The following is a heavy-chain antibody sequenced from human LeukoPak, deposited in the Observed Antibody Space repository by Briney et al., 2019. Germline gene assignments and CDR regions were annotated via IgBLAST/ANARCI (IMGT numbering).Heavy chain of an antibody. Sequence: PGGSLRLSCAASGFTFRDYGMHWIRQAPGKGLEWVAFIRNDGSNEYYPDSVKGRFTISRDNSRNTLYLQMNSLRDEDTAVYYCAEGGSASHNWFDPWGQGTLVTVSS. CDR2: IRNDGSNE. V-gene: IGHV3-30*02. CDR3: AEGGSASHNWFDP. J-gene: IGHJ5*02. CDR1: GFTFRDYG. D-gene: IGHD2-15*01.